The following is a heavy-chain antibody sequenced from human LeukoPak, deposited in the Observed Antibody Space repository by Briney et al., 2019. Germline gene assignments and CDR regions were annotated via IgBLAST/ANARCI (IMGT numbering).Heavy chain of an antibody. J-gene: IGHJ5*02. CDR1: GGSISSYY. V-gene: IGHV4-59*01. Sequence: SETLSLTCTVSGGSISSYYWSWIRQPPGKGLEWIGYIYYSGSTNYNPSLKSRVTISVDTSKNQFSLKLSSVTAADTAAYYCARARDSSGWFDPWGQGTLVTVSS. D-gene: IGHD6-19*01. CDR2: IYYSGST. CDR3: ARARDSSGWFDP.